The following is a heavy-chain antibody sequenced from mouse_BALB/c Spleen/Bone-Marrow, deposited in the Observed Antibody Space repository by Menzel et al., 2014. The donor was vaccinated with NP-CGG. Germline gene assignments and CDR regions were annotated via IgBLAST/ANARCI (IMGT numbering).Heavy chain of an antibody. J-gene: IGHJ2*01. Sequence: EVQLQQSGVELAKPGASVKLSCTASGFNIKDTYMHWVKQRPEQGLEWIGRIDPANGNAKYDPKFQGKATITADTSSNTAYLQLSSLTSEDTAVYYCARYRLGTYFDFWGQGTTLTVSS. V-gene: IGHV14-3*02. CDR3: ARYRLGTYFDF. CDR1: GFNIKDTY. D-gene: IGHD2-14*01. CDR2: IDPANGNA.